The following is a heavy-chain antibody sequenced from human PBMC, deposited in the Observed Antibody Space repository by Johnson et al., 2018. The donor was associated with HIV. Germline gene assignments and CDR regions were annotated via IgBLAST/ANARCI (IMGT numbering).Heavy chain of an antibody. CDR1: GFTFSSYG. CDR2: ISYDGSNK. D-gene: IGHD4-23*01. CDR3: AKVGATVVTPRGEAFDI. Sequence: QMLLVESGGGVVRPGGSLRLSCAASGFTFSSYGMHWVRQAPGKGLEWVAVISYDGSNKYYADSVKGRFTISRENSKNTLYLQMNSLRAEDTAVYYCAKVGATVVTPRGEAFDIWGQGAMVTVSS. V-gene: IGHV3-30*18. J-gene: IGHJ3*02.